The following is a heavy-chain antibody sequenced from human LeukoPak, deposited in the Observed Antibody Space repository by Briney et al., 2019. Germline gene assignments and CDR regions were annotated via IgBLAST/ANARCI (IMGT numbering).Heavy chain of an antibody. D-gene: IGHD3-10*01. V-gene: IGHV3-23*01. CDR2: LSDSGGST. CDR1: GFTFSTYA. CDR3: ARSAGSGSYHDFDY. Sequence: GGSLRLSCAASGFTFSTYAMSWVRQAPGKGLEWVSALSDSGGSTYYADSVRGRFTISRDSSKNTLYLQMNSLRAEDTAVYYCARSAGSGSYHDFDYWGQGSLVTVSS. J-gene: IGHJ4*02.